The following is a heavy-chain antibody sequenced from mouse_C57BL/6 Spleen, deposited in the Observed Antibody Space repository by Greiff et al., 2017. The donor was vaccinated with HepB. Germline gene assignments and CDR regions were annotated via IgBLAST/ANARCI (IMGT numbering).Heavy chain of an antibody. CDR2: INPSSGYT. V-gene: IGHV1-4*01. Sequence: QVQLKQSGAELARPGASVKMSCKASGYTFTSYTMHWVKQRPGQGLEWIGYINPSSGYTKYNQKFKDKATLTADKSSSTAYMQLSSLTSEDSAVYYCAIGSSLFDYWGQGTTLTVSS. CDR1: GYTFTSYT. CDR3: AIGSSLFDY. J-gene: IGHJ2*01. D-gene: IGHD1-1*01.